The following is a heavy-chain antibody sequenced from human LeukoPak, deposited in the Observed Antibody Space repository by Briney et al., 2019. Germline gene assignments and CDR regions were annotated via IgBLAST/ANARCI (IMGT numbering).Heavy chain of an antibody. V-gene: IGHV4-39*07. CDR2: IFYSGGT. CDR3: ARAKHTMVRGVIISPYYFDY. J-gene: IGHJ4*02. CDR1: GGSINTPNYY. Sequence: SETLSLTCTVSGGSINTPNYYWGWIRQTPGKGLEWIGNIFYSGGTYYSPSLTSRVTISLDTSRNQFSLKMSSVTAADTAVYYCARAKHTMVRGVIISPYYFDYWGQGTLVTVSS. D-gene: IGHD3-10*01.